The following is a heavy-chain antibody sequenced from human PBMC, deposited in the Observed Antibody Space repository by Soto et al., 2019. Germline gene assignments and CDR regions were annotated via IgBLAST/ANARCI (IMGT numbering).Heavy chain of an antibody. CDR2: SSISGSST. Sequence: VGPLMRSLSHSGFPLSNYGMHGFRQGPGKWLEWVSVSSISGSSTFYADSVKGRSTISRDNSKNTMYLDMSRLRAEDTALYYCAKGAVGYYDSTGFYGDDDWGQET. CDR1: GFPLSNYG. D-gene: IGHD3-22*01. V-gene: IGHV3-23*01. J-gene: IGHJ4*02. CDR3: AKGAVGYYDSTGFYGDDD.